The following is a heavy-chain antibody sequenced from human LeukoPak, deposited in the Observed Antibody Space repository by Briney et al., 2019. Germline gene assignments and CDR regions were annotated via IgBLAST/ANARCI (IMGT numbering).Heavy chain of an antibody. J-gene: IGHJ4*02. Sequence: PGGSLRLSCAASGFTVSSNHMSWVRQAPGKGLEWVSVILSGGSVYYADSVKGRFTISRDNSKNSLFLQMNSLRAEDTAVYFCARDNRRYFDYWGQGTLVTVSS. CDR3: ARDNRRYFDY. D-gene: IGHD1-14*01. CDR1: GFTVSSNH. CDR2: ILSGGSV. V-gene: IGHV3-53*01.